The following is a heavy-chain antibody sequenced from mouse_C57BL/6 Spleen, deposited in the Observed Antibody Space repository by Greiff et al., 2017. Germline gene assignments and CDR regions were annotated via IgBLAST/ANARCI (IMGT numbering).Heavy chain of an antibody. CDR2: INPNNGGT. CDR3: ARPSGYYYAMDY. CDR1: GYTFTDYN. D-gene: IGHD3-1*01. Sequence: VQLPQSGPELVKPGASVKIPCKASGYTFTDYNMDWVKQSHGKSLEWIGDINPNNGGTIYNQKFKGKATLTVDKSSSPAYMELRSLTSEDTAVYYCARPSGYYYAMDYWGQGTAVTVSS. V-gene: IGHV1-18*01. J-gene: IGHJ4*01.